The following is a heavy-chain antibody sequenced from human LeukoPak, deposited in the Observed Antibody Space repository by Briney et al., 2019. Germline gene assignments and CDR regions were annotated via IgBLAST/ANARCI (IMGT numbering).Heavy chain of an antibody. CDR3: ASPPGNTAMRMDV. Sequence: SVTVSCKASGGTFSSYAISWVRQAPGQGLEWMGGIIPIFGTANYAQKFQGRVTITADESTSTAYMELSSLRSEDTAVYYCASPPGNTAMRMDVWGQGTTVTVSS. CDR2: IIPIFGTA. D-gene: IGHD5-18*01. V-gene: IGHV1-69*13. J-gene: IGHJ6*02. CDR1: GGTFSSYA.